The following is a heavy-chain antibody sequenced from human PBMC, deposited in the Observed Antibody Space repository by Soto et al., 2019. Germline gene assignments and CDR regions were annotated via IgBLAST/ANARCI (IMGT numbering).Heavy chain of an antibody. Sequence: SETLSLTCTVPGGSISSYYWSWIRQPPGKGLEWIGYIYYSGSTNYNPSLKSRVTISVDTSKNQFSLKLSSVTAADTAVYYCARGYVVPAAMDYWGQGTLVTVSS. CDR2: IYYSGST. J-gene: IGHJ4*02. D-gene: IGHD2-2*01. CDR1: GGSISSYY. V-gene: IGHV4-59*01. CDR3: ARGYVVPAAMDY.